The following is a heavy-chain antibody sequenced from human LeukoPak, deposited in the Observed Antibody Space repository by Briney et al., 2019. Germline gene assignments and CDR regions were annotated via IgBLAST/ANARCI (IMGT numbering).Heavy chain of an antibody. CDR2: ISSSSSTI. CDR1: GFTFSSYS. D-gene: IGHD2-2*01. Sequence: PGGSLRLSCAASGFTFSSYSMNWVRQAPGKGLEWVSYISSSSSTIYYAGSVKGRFTISRDNAKNSLYLQMNSLRAEDTAVYYCARDLEDIVVVPAARHGAFDIWGQGTMVTVSS. J-gene: IGHJ3*02. V-gene: IGHV3-48*01. CDR3: ARDLEDIVVVPAARHGAFDI.